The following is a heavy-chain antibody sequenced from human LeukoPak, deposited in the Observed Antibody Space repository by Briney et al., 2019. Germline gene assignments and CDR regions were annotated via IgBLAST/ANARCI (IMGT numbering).Heavy chain of an antibody. CDR2: INHSGST. D-gene: IGHD2-8*01. CDR1: GGSFSGYY. CDR3: ARVNGAYYYMDV. V-gene: IGHV4-34*01. Sequence: PSETLSLTCAVYGGSFSGYYWSWIRQPPGKGLEWIGEINHSGSTNYNPSLKSRVTISVDTSKNQFSLKLSSVTAADTAVYYCARVNGAYYYMDVWGKGTTVTVSS. J-gene: IGHJ6*03.